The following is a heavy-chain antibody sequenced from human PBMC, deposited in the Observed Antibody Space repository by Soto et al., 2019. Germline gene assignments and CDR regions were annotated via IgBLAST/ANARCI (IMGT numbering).Heavy chain of an antibody. J-gene: IGHJ4*02. CDR1: GFSLRTTGVG. Sequence: QITLKESGPMLVKPTQTLTLTCSFSGFSLRTTGVGVAWIRQPPGKALEWLTLIFWDDDIRSSPSLKTRLTTTTAVSTHPVALAVTNMAPVDTSTYSCAYLSRYAMTFSFASWGQGAPVSVSS. CDR3: AYLSRYAMTFSFAS. V-gene: IGHV2-5*02. CDR2: IFWDDDI. D-gene: IGHD2-8*01.